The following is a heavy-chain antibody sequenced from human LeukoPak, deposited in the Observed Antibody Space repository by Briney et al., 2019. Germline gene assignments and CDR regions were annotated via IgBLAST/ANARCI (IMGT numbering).Heavy chain of an antibody. V-gene: IGHV3-23*01. Sequence: PGASLRLSCAVSGFSFSRDAMSWVPKAPGKGLEWVSAISDSGGSTYYADSVKGRFTISRDNSRNTLYLQMNTLRAEDTAVYSCAKCRGSSWSDYFDYWGQGTLVTVSS. J-gene: IGHJ4*02. D-gene: IGHD6-13*01. CDR3: AKCRGSSWSDYFDY. CDR2: ISDSGGST. CDR1: GFSFSRDA.